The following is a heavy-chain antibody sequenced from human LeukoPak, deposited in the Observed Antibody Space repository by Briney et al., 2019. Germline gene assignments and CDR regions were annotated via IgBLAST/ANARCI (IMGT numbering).Heavy chain of an antibody. Sequence: GASVKVSCKASGYTFTKYYIHWVRQAPGQGLEWMGMINPSDGATTYAQRFQGRVTMTRDMSTTTVYMDLRSLRSEDTAVYFCARVQRGGLIGTLVGLFASYYTYYYMDVWGRGTTVTVSS. CDR2: INPSDGAT. D-gene: IGHD3-3*01. CDR1: GYTFTKYY. CDR3: ARVQRGGLIGTLVGLFASYYTYYYMDV. V-gene: IGHV1-46*01. J-gene: IGHJ6*03.